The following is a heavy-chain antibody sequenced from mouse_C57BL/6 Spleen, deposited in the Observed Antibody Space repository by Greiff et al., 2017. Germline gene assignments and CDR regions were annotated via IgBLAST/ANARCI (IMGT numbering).Heavy chain of an antibody. V-gene: IGHV1-69*01. D-gene: IGHD2-4*01. CDR1: GYTFTSYW. CDR2: IDPSDSYT. CDR3: ARGGYDDDTDY. Sequence: QVQLQQPGAELVMPGASVKLSCKASGYTFTSYWMHWVKQRPGQGLEWIGEIDPSDSYTNYNQKFKGKSTLTVDKSSSTAYMQLSSLTSEDSAVYYCARGGYDDDTDYWGQGTTLTVSS. J-gene: IGHJ2*01.